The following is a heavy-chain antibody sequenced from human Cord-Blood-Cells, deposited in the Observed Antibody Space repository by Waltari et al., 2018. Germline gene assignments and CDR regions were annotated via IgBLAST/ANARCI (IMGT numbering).Heavy chain of an antibody. CDR1: GFTVSSNS. V-gene: IGHV3-53*01. CDR3: ARGYNWNDGGAY. J-gene: IGHJ4*02. CDR2: IYSGGST. Sequence: EVQLVESGGGLIQPGGSLRLSCAASGFTVSSNSMLWVRQAPGKGLEWVSVIYSGGSTYYADSVKGRFTISRDNSKNTLYLQMNSLRAEDTAVYYCARGYNWNDGGAYWGQGTLVTVSS. D-gene: IGHD1-20*01.